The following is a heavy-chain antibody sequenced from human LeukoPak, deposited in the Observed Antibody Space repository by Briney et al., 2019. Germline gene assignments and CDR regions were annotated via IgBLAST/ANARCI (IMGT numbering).Heavy chain of an antibody. V-gene: IGHV4-61*02. CDR2: IYTSGST. Sequence: SETLSLTCTVSGGSISSGSYYWSWIRQPAGKGLEWIGRIYTSGSTNYNPSLKSRVTISVDTSKNQFSLKLSSVTAADTAVYYCAREGEGHCSGGSCYGFDYWGQGTLVTVSS. D-gene: IGHD2-15*01. CDR3: AREGEGHCSGGSCYGFDY. CDR1: GGSISSGSYY. J-gene: IGHJ4*02.